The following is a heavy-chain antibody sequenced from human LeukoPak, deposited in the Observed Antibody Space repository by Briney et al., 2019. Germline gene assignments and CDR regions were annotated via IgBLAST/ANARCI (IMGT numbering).Heavy chain of an antibody. CDR3: ARVYNYYYDSSGYTYFDY. Sequence: ASVKVSCKASGYTFTGYYMHWVRQAPGQGLEWMGWISAYNGNTNYAQKLQGRVTMTTDTSTSTVYMELRSLRSDDTAVYYCARVYNYYYDSSGYTYFDYWGQGTLVTVSS. V-gene: IGHV1-18*04. J-gene: IGHJ4*02. CDR1: GYTFTGYY. D-gene: IGHD3-22*01. CDR2: ISAYNGNT.